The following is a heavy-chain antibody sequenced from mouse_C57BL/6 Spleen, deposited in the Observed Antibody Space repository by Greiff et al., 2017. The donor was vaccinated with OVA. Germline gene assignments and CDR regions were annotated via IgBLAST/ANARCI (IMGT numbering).Heavy chain of an antibody. CDR2: INPSSGYT. J-gene: IGHJ2*01. Sequence: QVQLQQSGADLAKPGASVKLSCTASGYTFTSYWMHWVKQRPGQGLEWIGYINPSSGYTKYTQKFKDKATLTADKSASTAYMQLSSLTYEDSAVYYCARQLRLQGYWGQGTTLTVSS. CDR3: ARQLRLQGY. V-gene: IGHV1-7*01. CDR1: GYTFTSYW. D-gene: IGHD3-2*02.